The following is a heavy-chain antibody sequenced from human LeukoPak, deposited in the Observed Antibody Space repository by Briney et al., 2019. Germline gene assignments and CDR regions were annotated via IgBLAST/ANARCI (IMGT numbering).Heavy chain of an antibody. CDR2: IRYDGSNK. CDR3: AKDPHYYGSGSLINYYYYYGMDV. Sequence: PGGSLRLSCAASGFTFSSYGMNWVRQAPGKGLEWVAFIRYDGSNKYYADSVKGRFTISRDNSKNTLYLQMNSLRAEDTAVYYCAKDPHYYGSGSLINYYYYYGMDVWGQGTTVTVSS. D-gene: IGHD3-10*01. CDR1: GFTFSSYG. V-gene: IGHV3-30*02. J-gene: IGHJ6*02.